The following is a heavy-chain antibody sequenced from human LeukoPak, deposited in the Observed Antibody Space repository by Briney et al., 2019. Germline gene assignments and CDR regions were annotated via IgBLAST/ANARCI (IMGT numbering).Heavy chain of an antibody. Sequence: HPGGSLRLSCAASGFTVSSNYMSWVRQAPGKGLEWVSVIYSGGSTYYADSVKGRFTISRDNSKNTLYLQMNSLRAEDTAVYYCARGFPIVGATQANDYWGQGTLVTVSS. CDR2: IYSGGST. CDR1: GFTVSSNY. CDR3: ARGFPIVGATQANDY. J-gene: IGHJ4*02. D-gene: IGHD1-26*01. V-gene: IGHV3-66*01.